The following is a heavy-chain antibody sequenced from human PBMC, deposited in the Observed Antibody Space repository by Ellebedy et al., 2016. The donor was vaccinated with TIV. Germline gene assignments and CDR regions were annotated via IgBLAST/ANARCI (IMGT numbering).Heavy chain of an antibody. Sequence: AASVKVSCKASGYTFTSYDINWVRQATGQGLEWMGWMNPNSGNTGYAQKFQGRVTMTRNTSISTAYMELSSLRSEDTAVYYCAREKEGNYYDSSGYYGMDVWGQGTTVTVSS. CDR3: AREKEGNYYDSSGYYGMDV. J-gene: IGHJ6*02. CDR2: MNPNSGNT. D-gene: IGHD3-22*01. V-gene: IGHV1-8*01. CDR1: GYTFTSYD.